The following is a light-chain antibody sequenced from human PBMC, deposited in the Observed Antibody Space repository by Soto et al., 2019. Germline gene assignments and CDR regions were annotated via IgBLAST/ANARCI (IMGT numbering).Light chain of an antibody. CDR1: QSVSSNY. CDR2: GAS. J-gene: IGKJ5*01. CDR3: QQYGSSPPIT. Sequence: EIVLTQSPGTMSLSPGERATLSCRASQSVSSNYLAWHQQKPGQAPRLLIYGASNRATGIPSRFSGSGSGTNLPLTIIRLEPEDFAVYYCQQYGSSPPITFGQGTRLEIK. V-gene: IGKV3-20*01.